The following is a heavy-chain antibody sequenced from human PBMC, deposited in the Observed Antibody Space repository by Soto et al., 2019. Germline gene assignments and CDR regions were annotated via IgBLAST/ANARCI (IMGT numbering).Heavy chain of an antibody. CDR3: ARRITIVGVVIIPRGYYFDY. Sequence: SETLSLTCAVYGGSFIGYYCIFIRHPPGKWLEWIVEINHSGSTNYNPSLKSRVTISVDTSKNQFSLKLSSVTAADTAVYYCARRITIVGVVIIPRGYYFDYWGQGTLVTVSS. J-gene: IGHJ4*02. CDR2: INHSGST. V-gene: IGHV4-34*01. CDR1: GGSFIGYY. D-gene: IGHD3-3*01.